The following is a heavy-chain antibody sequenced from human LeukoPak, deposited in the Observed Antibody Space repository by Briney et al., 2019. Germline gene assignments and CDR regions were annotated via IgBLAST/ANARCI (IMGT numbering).Heavy chain of an antibody. J-gene: IGHJ5*02. Sequence: LSETLSLTCTVSGGSISSSSYYWGWVRQPAGNGREWIGRSYYGGSTYYNPSFKSQVTISVDTSKNQCSLKRSSVTASDPAVYFCAKDPAPGIAAAGTVDPWGQGTLVTVSS. CDR3: AKDPAPGIAAAGTVDP. CDR2: SYYGGST. V-gene: IGHV4-39*07. D-gene: IGHD6-13*01. CDR1: GGSISSSSYY.